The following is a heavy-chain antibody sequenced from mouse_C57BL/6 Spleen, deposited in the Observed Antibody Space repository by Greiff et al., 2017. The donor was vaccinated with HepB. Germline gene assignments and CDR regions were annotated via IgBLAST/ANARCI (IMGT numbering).Heavy chain of an antibody. J-gene: IGHJ3*01. CDR3: ARRDDGYPAWFAY. CDR2: IHPNSGST. V-gene: IGHV1-64*01. Sequence: QVQLQQPGADLVKPGASVKLSCTASGYTFTSYWMHWVQQTPGQGLEWIGMIHPNSGSTNYNEKFNSKATLTVDKSSSTTYMQHSSLTAEDSAVYYCARRDDGYPAWFAYWGQGTLVTVSA. D-gene: IGHD2-3*01. CDR1: GYTFTSYW.